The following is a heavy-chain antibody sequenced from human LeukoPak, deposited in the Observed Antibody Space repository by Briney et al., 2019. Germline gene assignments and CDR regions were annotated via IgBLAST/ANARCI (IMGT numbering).Heavy chain of an antibody. Sequence: PGRSLRLSCAASGFTFSSYAMHWVRQAPGKGLEWVAVISYDGSNKYYADSVKGRFTISRDNSKNTLYLQMNSLRAEDTAVYYCARADTGIQLWGFDYWGQGTLVTVSS. CDR3: ARADTGIQLWGFDY. V-gene: IGHV3-30-3*01. J-gene: IGHJ4*02. CDR1: GFTFSSYA. CDR2: ISYDGSNK. D-gene: IGHD5-18*01.